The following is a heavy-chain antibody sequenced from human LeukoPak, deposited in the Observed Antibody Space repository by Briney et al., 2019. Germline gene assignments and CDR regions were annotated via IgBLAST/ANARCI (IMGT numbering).Heavy chain of an antibody. D-gene: IGHD3-9*01. V-gene: IGHV3-23*01. J-gene: IGHJ4*02. CDR3: AKWGDYDILTGYYDSDY. CDR1: GFTFSNYA. CDR2: VSGRDDST. Sequence: PEASLRLSCAASGFTFSNYAMSWVRQAPGKGLEWVSAVSGRDDSTYYADSVKGRFTISRDNSKNTLYLQMNSLRAEDTAVYYCAKWGDYDILTGYYDSDYWGQGTLVTVSS.